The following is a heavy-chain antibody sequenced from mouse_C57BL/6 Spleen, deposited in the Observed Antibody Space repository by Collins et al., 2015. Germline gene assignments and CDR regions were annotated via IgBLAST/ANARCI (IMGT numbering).Heavy chain of an antibody. CDR3: ARDRSGD. V-gene: IGHV1-59*01. CDR2: IDPSDSYT. Sequence: QVQLQQPGAELVRPGTSVNLSCKASGYTFTSYWMHWVKQRPGQGLEWIGVIDPSDSYTNYNQKFKGKATLTVDTSSSTAYMQLSSLTSEDSAVYYCARDRSGDWGQGTLVTVSA. CDR1: GYTFTSYW. J-gene: IGHJ3*01. D-gene: IGHD3-2*02.